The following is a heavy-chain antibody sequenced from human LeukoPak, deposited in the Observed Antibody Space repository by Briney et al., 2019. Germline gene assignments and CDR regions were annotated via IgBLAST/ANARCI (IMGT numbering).Heavy chain of an antibody. J-gene: IGHJ6*02. CDR3: ARDKPWRSGYYYGMDV. CDR2: IYYSGST. Sequence: SETLSLTCTVSGGSISSYYWSWIRQPPGKGLEWIGYIYYSGSTNYNPSLKSRVTISVDTSKNQFSLKLSSVTAADTAVYYCARDKPWRSGYYYGMDVWGQGTTVTVSS. CDR1: GGSISSYY. V-gene: IGHV4-59*01. D-gene: IGHD3-3*01.